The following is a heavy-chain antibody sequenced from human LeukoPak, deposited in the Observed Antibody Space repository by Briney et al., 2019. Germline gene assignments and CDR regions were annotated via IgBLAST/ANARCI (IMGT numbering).Heavy chain of an antibody. CDR1: GGSFSDYF. V-gene: IGHV4-34*01. CDR2: INHSGRT. CDR3: ARDVVVVPAAIHYGMDV. D-gene: IGHD2-2*01. J-gene: IGHJ6*02. Sequence: QSSETLSLTCAVYGGSFSDYFWGWIRQPPGKGLEWIGEINHSGRTYYNPSLKSRVTISVDTSKNQFSLNLSSVTAADTAVYYCARDVVVVPAAIHYGMDVWAKGPRSPSP.